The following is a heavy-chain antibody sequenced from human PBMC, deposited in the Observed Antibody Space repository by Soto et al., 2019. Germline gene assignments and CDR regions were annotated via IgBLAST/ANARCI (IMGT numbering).Heavy chain of an antibody. CDR2: IIPGNGNI. V-gene: IGHV1-3*01. J-gene: IGHJ4*02. D-gene: IGHD6-19*01. Sequence: GASVKVSCKAIGYSFTRHYMHWVRQAPGQRLEWMGTIIPGNGNIKYSQKFQGRVTITKDTSASTAYMELSSLRSEDTAVYYCARAVAVPADFDFWGQGTLVTSPQ. CDR3: ARAVAVPADFDF. CDR1: GYSFTRHY.